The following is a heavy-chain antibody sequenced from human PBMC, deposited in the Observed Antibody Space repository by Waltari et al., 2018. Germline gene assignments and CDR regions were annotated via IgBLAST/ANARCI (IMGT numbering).Heavy chain of an antibody. D-gene: IGHD3-10*01. CDR1: GSTFTSYA. Sequence: QVQLVQSGAEVKKPGASVKVSCKASGSTFTSYAMHWVRQAPGQRLEWMGWINAGNGNTKYSQNFQGRVTITRDTSASTAYMELSSLRSEDTAVYYCARALGSGSYYPDYWGQGTLVTVSS. V-gene: IGHV1-3*01. CDR2: INAGNGNT. CDR3: ARALGSGSYYPDY. J-gene: IGHJ4*02.